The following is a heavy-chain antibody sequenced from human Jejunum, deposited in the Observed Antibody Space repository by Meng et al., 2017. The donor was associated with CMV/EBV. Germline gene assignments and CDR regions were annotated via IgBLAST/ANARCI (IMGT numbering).Heavy chain of an antibody. Sequence: EVHLVEAGGGLVKPGESLRLSCAVSGFTFSNVWMTWVRRAPGKGVEWVGRIKNRRDGGTTEYGALFRDRFTISRDDSKNTVYLQMNSLKTEDTCIYYCTTGYSNWYFGWGQGTLVTVSS. D-gene: IGHD6-13*01. CDR2: IKNRRDGGTT. J-gene: IGHJ4*02. V-gene: IGHV3-15*01. CDR1: GFTFSNVW. CDR3: TTGYSNWYFG.